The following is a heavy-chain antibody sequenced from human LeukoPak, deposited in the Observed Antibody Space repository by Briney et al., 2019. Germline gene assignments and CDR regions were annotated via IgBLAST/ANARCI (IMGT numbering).Heavy chain of an antibody. D-gene: IGHD2-15*01. V-gene: IGHV4-39*07. CDR3: ASLGYCSGGSCRGYNWFDP. J-gene: IGHJ5*02. CDR2: IYYSGST. Sequence: SETLSLTCTVSGGSISSSSYYWGWIRQPPGKGLEWIGSIYYSGSTNYNPSLKSRVTISVDTSKNQFSLKLSSVTAADTAVYYCASLGYCSGGSCRGYNWFDPWGQGTLVTVSS. CDR1: GGSISSSSYY.